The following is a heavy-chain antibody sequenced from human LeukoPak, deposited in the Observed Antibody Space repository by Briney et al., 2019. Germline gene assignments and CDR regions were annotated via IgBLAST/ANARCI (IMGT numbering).Heavy chain of an antibody. V-gene: IGHV3-74*01. CDR1: RFTSSSYW. Sequence: PGGSLRLSSAAPRFTSSSYWMHWVRQGPGKGLVWVSRLKTDGSSTNYADSVKGRFTLSTDNATNTLYLQINRLRDPDTPVYYAAIASPASYGDFDGWGQGTMVTVSS. CDR2: LKTDGSST. D-gene: IGHD4-17*01. J-gene: IGHJ3*01. CDR3: AIASPASYGDFDG.